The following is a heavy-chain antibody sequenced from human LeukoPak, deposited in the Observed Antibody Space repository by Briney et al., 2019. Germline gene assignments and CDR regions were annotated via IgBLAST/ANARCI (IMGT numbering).Heavy chain of an antibody. CDR3: AIDNDGDYVDY. CDR2: ISAYNGNT. J-gene: IGHJ4*02. CDR1: GYTFTSYG. Sequence: ASVKVSCKASGYTFTSYGISWVRQAPGQGLEWMGWISAYNGNTNYAQKLQGRVTMTTDTSTSTAYMELRSLRSDETAVYYCAIDNDGDYVDYWGQGTLVTVSS. V-gene: IGHV1-18*01. D-gene: IGHD1-1*01.